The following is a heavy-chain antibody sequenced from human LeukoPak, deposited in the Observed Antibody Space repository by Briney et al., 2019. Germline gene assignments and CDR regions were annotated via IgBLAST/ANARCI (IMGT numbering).Heavy chain of an antibody. CDR3: ARVGDYGDYYYYGMDV. CDR2: IYYSGST. J-gene: IGHJ6*02. Sequence: PSETLSLTCTVSGGSISGYYWSWIRQPPGKGLEWIGYIYYSGSTNYNPSLKSRVTISVDTSKNQFSLKLSSVTAADTAVYYCARVGDYGDYYYYGMDVWGQGTTVTVSS. V-gene: IGHV4-59*01. D-gene: IGHD4-17*01. CDR1: GGSISGYY.